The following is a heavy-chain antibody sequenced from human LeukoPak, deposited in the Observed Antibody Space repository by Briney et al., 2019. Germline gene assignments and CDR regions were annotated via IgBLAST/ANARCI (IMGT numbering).Heavy chain of an antibody. CDR2: IYHSGST. D-gene: IGHD6-13*01. CDR3: ARGSEYRAAAGTTFDY. CDR1: GGSISSSNW. J-gene: IGHJ4*02. Sequence: PSETLSLTCAVSGGSISSSNWWSWVRQPPGKGLQWIGEIYHSGSTNYNPSLKSRVTISVDKSKNQFSLKLCSVTAADTAVYYCARGSEYRAAAGTTFDYWGQGTLVTVSS. V-gene: IGHV4-4*02.